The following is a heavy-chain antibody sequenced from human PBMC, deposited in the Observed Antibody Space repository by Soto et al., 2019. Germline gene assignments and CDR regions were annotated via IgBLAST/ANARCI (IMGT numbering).Heavy chain of an antibody. CDR1: GFTFDDYA. J-gene: IGHJ3*02. CDR2: ISWNSGSI. V-gene: IGHV3-9*01. Sequence: EVQLVESGGGLVQPGRSLRLSCAASGFTFDDYAMHWVRQAPGKGLEWVSGISWNSGSIGYADSVKGRFTISRDNAKNSLYLQMNSLRAEDTALYYCAKDCAPGLDCSGGSCYSAAFDIWGQGTMVTVSS. CDR3: AKDCAPGLDCSGGSCYSAAFDI. D-gene: IGHD2-15*01.